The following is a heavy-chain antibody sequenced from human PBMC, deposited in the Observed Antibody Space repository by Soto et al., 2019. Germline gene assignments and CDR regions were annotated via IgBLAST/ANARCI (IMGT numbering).Heavy chain of an antibody. CDR3: ARSRSGAVADSFDF. CDR2: ISKDGSHK. CDR1: GFSFSRYA. Sequence: QVQVVESGGGMVEPGRSLRLSCVASGFSFSRYAIHWVRQAPGKGLEWVAVISKDGSHKYYLESVKGRFTISRDNSKNILSLHMNSLTNEDTAVYYCARSRSGAVADSFDFWGQGTLVTVSS. J-gene: IGHJ4*02. D-gene: IGHD3-10*01. V-gene: IGHV3-30*04.